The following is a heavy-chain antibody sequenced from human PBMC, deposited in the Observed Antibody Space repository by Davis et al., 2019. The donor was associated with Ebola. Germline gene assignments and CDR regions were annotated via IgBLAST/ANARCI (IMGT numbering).Heavy chain of an antibody. Sequence: AASVKVSCKASRYTFTGYYMHWVRQAPGQGLEWMGRINPNSGGTNYAQKFQGRVTMTRDTSISTAYMELSRLTSDDTAVYYCASFGQLVESYYFDYWGQGTPVTVSS. J-gene: IGHJ4*02. V-gene: IGHV1-2*06. D-gene: IGHD3/OR15-3a*01. CDR1: RYTFTGYY. CDR3: ASFGQLVESYYFDY. CDR2: INPNSGGT.